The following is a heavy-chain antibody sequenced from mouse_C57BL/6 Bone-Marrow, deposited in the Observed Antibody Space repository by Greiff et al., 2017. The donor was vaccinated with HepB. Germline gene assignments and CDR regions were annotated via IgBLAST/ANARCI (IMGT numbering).Heavy chain of an antibody. CDR2: IYPGDGDT. D-gene: IGHD1-1*01. CDR1: GYAFSSSW. J-gene: IGHJ2*01. V-gene: IGHV1-82*01. Sequence: VQLQESGPELVKPGASVKISCKASGYAFSSSWMNWVKQRPGKGLEWIGRIYPGDGDTNYNGKFKGKATLTADKSSSTAYMQLSSLTSEDSAVYFCARATTVEATGPFDYWGQGTTLTVSS. CDR3: ARATTVEATGPFDY.